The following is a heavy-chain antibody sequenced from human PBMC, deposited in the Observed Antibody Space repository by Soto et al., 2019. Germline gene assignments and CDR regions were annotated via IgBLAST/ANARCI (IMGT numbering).Heavy chain of an antibody. CDR1: GYTFTSYG. D-gene: IGHD3-3*01. CDR2: ISAYNGNT. CDR3: ARDTIGVVIIPSGFDP. V-gene: IGHV1-18*01. Sequence: GASVKVSCKASGYTFTSYGSSWVRQAPGQGLEWMGWISAYNGNTNYAQKLQGRVTMTTDTSTSTAYMELRSLRSDDTAVYYCARDTIGVVIIPSGFDPWGQGTLVTVSS. J-gene: IGHJ5*02.